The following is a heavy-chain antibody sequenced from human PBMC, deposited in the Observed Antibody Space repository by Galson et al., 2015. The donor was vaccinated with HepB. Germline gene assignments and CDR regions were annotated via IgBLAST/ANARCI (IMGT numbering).Heavy chain of an antibody. J-gene: IGHJ4*02. V-gene: IGHV3-33*08. CDR2: IWYDGSNK. D-gene: IGHD3-22*01. CDR3: ARGGGDDSSGYLESG. CDR1: GFTFSSYG. Sequence: SLRLSCAASGFTFSSYGMHWVRQAPGKGLEWVAVIWYDGSNKYYADSVKGRFTISRDNSKNTLYLQMNSLRAEDTAVYYCARGGGDDSSGYLESGWGQGTLVTGSS.